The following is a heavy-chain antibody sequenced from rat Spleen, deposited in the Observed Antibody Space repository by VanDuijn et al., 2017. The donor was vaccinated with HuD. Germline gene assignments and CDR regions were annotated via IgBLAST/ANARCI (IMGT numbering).Heavy chain of an antibody. CDR1: GFNFNDYW. CDR2: INKDSSIK. V-gene: IGHV4-2*01. J-gene: IGHJ2*01. CDR3: VREAFGVDY. Sequence: EVKLVESGGGLVQPGRSLKLSCAASGFNFNDYWMGWVRQAPGKGLEWIGEINKDSSIKKYNPSLKDKLTISRDNAQNILYLEMSKLGSEDTAIYYCVREAFGVDYWGEGVKVTVSS. D-gene: IGHD4-3*01.